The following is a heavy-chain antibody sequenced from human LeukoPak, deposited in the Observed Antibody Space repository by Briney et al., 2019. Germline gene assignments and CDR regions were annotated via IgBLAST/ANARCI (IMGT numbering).Heavy chain of an antibody. J-gene: IGHJ4*02. Sequence: GGSLRLSCAASGFTFSSYSMNWVRQAPGEGLEWVSSISSSSSYIYYADSVKGRFTISRDNAKNSLYLQMNSLRAEDTAVYYCARDNVLEWLSHFDYWGQGTLVTVSS. CDR2: ISSSSSYI. D-gene: IGHD3-3*01. CDR1: GFTFSSYS. CDR3: ARDNVLEWLSHFDY. V-gene: IGHV3-21*01.